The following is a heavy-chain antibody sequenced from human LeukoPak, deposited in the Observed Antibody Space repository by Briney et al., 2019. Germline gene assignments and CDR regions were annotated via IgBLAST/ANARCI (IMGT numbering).Heavy chain of an antibody. V-gene: IGHV4-59*01. D-gene: IGHD3-22*01. CDR3: ASDYYDSSGYYGSLDY. CDR2: IYYSGST. J-gene: IGHJ4*02. Sequence: SETLSLTCTVSGGSISSYYWSWIRQPPGKGLEWIGYIYYSGSTNYNPSLKSRVTISVDTSKNQFSLKLSSVTAADTAVYYCASDYYDSSGYYGSLDYWGQGTLVTVSS. CDR1: GGSISSYY.